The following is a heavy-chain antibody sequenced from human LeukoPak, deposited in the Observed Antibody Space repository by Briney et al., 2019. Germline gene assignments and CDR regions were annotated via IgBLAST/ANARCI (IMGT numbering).Heavy chain of an antibody. CDR1: GFTFSSYG. CDR3: ARGEPLTGLGY. D-gene: IGHD3-9*01. Sequence: GGSLRLSCAASGFTFSSYGMHWVRQAPGKGLEWVAVISYDGSNKYYADSVKGRFTIPRDNSKNTLYLQMNSLRAEDTTVYYCARGEPLTGLGYWGQGTLVTVSS. J-gene: IGHJ4*02. CDR2: ISYDGSNK. V-gene: IGHV3-30*03.